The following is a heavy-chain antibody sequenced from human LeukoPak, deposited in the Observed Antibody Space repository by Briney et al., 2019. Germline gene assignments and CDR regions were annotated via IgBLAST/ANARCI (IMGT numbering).Heavy chain of an antibody. V-gene: IGHV3-53*01. D-gene: IGHD3-3*01. CDR3: ARDLDGPESY. Sequence: GGSLRLSCAVSGVTVSSTDMSWVRQAPGKGLEWVSVIFSGGGTYYTGSVKGRFTISRDNSKNTLYLQMNSLRAEDTAVYYCARDLDGPESYWGQGTLVTVSS. J-gene: IGHJ4*02. CDR2: IFSGGGT. CDR1: GVTVSSTD.